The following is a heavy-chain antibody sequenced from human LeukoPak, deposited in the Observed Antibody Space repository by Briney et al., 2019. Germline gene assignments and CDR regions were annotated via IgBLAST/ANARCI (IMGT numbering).Heavy chain of an antibody. CDR1: GGSISSGGYS. CDR3: ASSAGASDDYGGKIGKENDY. CDR2: INHSGST. J-gene: IGHJ4*02. V-gene: IGHV4-30-2*01. Sequence: TSETLSLTCAVSGGSISSGGYSWSWIRQPPGKGLEWIGEINHSGSTNYNPSLKSRVTISVDTSKNQFSLKLSSVTAADTAVYYCASSAGASDDYGGKIGKENDYWGQGTLVTVSS. D-gene: IGHD4-17*01.